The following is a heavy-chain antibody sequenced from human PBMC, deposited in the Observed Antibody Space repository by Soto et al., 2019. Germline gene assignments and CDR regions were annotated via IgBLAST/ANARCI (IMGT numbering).Heavy chain of an antibody. J-gene: IGHJ4*01. CDR3: ARAREPEYSSSIFFDY. Sequence: GSLRLSCAVSGLTVRRTQMSWGRESPVKGLQWVSVIYSAGSTYYANAVKGRLTISRDISENKIFLELNGLTVDDTAVYYCARAREPEYSSSIFFDYWGRGTVVTVSS. D-gene: IGHD6-6*01. V-gene: IGHV3-53*01. CDR1: GLTVRRTQ. CDR2: IYSAGST.